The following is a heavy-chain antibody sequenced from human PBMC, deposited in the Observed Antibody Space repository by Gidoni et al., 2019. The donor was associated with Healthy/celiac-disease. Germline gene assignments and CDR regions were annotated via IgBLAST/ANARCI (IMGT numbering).Heavy chain of an antibody. D-gene: IGHD6-19*01. CDR3: ARGRSSGWYLDAFDI. V-gene: IGHV4-59*09. CDR2: IYYSGST. Sequence: EWIGYIYYSGSTNYNPSLKSRVTISVDTSKNQFSLKLSSVTAADTAVYYCARGRSSGWYLDAFDIWGQGTMVTVSS. J-gene: IGHJ3*02.